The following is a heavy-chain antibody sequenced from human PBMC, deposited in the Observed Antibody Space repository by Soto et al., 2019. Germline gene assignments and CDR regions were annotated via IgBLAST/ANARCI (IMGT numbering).Heavy chain of an antibody. J-gene: IGHJ4*02. CDR2: TSYDGSNK. CDR1: GYTFSSYG. CDR3: ARRGDCSSGSCTGDH. V-gene: IGHV3-30*03. D-gene: IGHD2-15*01. Sequence: GGSLRLSCVASGYTFSSYGMHWVRQAPGKGLEWVAVTSYDGSNKHHADSVKGLFTISRDNSKNTLYLQMNSLRVEDTAVYYCARRGDCSSGSCTGDHWGQGTLVTVSS.